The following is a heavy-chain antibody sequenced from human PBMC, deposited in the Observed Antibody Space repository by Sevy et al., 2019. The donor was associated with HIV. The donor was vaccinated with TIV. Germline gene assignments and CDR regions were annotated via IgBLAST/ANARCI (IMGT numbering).Heavy chain of an antibody. Sequence: GGSLRLSCAASVFTFSDYYMSWIRQAPGKGLEWVSYISSSGSTIYYADSVKGRFTISRDNAKNSLYLQMNSLRAEDTAVYYCARDGIAVGPTQDFDYWGQGTLVTVSS. V-gene: IGHV3-11*01. J-gene: IGHJ4*02. CDR2: ISSSGSTI. CDR3: ARDGIAVGPTQDFDY. CDR1: VFTFSDYY. D-gene: IGHD6-19*01.